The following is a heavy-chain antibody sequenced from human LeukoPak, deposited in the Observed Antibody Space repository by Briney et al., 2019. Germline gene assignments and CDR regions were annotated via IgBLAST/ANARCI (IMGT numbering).Heavy chain of an antibody. D-gene: IGHD1-26*01. CDR1: GGSISSGSYY. V-gene: IGHV4-61*02. J-gene: IGHJ4*02. CDR2: IYTSGST. Sequence: SQTLSLTCTVSGGSISSGSYYWRWIRQPAGKGLEWIGRIYTSGSTNYNPSLKSRVTISGDTPKNQFSLKLYSVTAADTAIYYCARGGRSGSYGYYFDYWGQGTLVTVSS. CDR3: ARGGRSGSYGYYFDY.